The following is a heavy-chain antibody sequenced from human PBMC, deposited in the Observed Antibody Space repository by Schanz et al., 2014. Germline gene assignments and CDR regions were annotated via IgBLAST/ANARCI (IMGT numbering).Heavy chain of an antibody. CDR2: IYHSGNT. CDR1: GGSIDVSGYY. CDR3: ARAVGGNSGLEWFDP. Sequence: QVQLQESGPRLVKPSQTLSLTCTVSGGSIDVSGYYWSWIRQQPGKALEWIGYIYHSGNTYFKPSLQSRLAMSVDTAKNQFSLSLSSATAADTAVYYCARAVGGNSGLEWFDPWGQGTLVTVSS. V-gene: IGHV4-31*03. J-gene: IGHJ5*02. D-gene: IGHD2-21*01.